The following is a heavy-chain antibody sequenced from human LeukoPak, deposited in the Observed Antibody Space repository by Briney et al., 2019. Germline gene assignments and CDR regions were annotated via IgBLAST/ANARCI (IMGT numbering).Heavy chain of an antibody. CDR1: GFTFSNYA. D-gene: IGHD6-19*01. Sequence: GGSLRLSCAVSGFTFSNYAMSWVRQAPEKGLEWVSTVSSSGSDSYYADSVKGRFTISRDNSKNTLYLQMNSLRAEDTAVYYCAKIGWAAVAATGYYWGQGTLVTVSS. CDR3: AKIGWAAVAATGYY. V-gene: IGHV3-23*01. CDR2: VSSSGSDS. J-gene: IGHJ4*02.